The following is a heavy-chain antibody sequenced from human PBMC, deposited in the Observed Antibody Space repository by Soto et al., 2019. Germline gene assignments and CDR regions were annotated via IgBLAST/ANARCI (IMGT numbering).Heavy chain of an antibody. D-gene: IGHD1-26*01. CDR1: GFTFSSYG. CDR3: AREFLFFSGTQVGFDY. Sequence: GGSLRLSCAASGFTFSSYGMHWVRQAPGKGLEWVAVIWYDGSNKYYADSVKGRFTISRDNSKNTLYLQMNSLRAEDTAVYYCAREFLFFSGTQVGFDYWGQGTLVTVSS. CDR2: IWYDGSNK. J-gene: IGHJ4*02. V-gene: IGHV3-33*01.